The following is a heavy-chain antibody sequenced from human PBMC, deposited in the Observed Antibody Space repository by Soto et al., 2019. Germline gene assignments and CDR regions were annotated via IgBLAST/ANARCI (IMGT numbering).Heavy chain of an antibody. CDR1: GYTFTSYG. D-gene: IGHD6-19*01. V-gene: IGHV1-18*01. CDR3: ARDITRVAVNWFDP. J-gene: IGHJ5*02. Sequence: GASVKVSCKASGYTFTSYGISWVRQAPGQGLEWMGWISAYNGNTNYAQKLQGRVTMTKDTSTSTAYMELRSLRSEDTAVYYCARDITRVAVNWFDPWGQGTLVTVSS. CDR2: ISAYNGNT.